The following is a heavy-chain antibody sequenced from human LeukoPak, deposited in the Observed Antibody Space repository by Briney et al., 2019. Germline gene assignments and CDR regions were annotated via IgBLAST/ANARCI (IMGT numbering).Heavy chain of an antibody. Sequence: GGSLRLSCAASGFTFSSYAMTWVRQAPGKGLEWVANIIQDGSEKYYVDSVKGRFTISRDNARNSLSLQMSSLRAEDTAVYYCTRGKYYFDYWGQGTLVTVSS. CDR1: GFTFSSYA. CDR3: TRGKYYFDY. CDR2: IIQDGSEK. V-gene: IGHV3-7*01. J-gene: IGHJ4*02.